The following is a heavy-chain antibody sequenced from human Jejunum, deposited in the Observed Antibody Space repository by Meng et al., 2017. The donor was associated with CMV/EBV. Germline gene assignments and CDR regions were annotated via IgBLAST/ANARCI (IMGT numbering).Heavy chain of an antibody. CDR1: SYTFTSYD. D-gene: IGHD3-10*01. Sequence: VQLVHSVAEVKKAAAAMKVTRKPSSYTFTSYDINWVRQATGQGLEWLGWFVNNVDTYSAQKFQGRVTMTTDTHTSTAFMELRSLRSDDTAVYYCARGTPGRSYSDYWGQGTLVTVSS. CDR3: ARGTPGRSYSDY. J-gene: IGHJ4*02. V-gene: IGHV1-18*01. CDR2: FVNNVDT.